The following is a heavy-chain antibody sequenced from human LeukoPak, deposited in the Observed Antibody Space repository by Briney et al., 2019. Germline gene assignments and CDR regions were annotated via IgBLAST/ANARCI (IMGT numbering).Heavy chain of an antibody. CDR1: GGSFSGYY. CDR2: INHSGST. Sequence: SETLSLTCAVYGGSFSGYYWSWIRQPPGKGLEWIGEINHSGSTNYNPSLKSRVTISVDTSKNQFSLKLSSVTAADTAVYYCAGDTYYDFWSGYSTGAFDIWGQGTMVTVSS. CDR3: AGDTYYDFWSGYSTGAFDI. D-gene: IGHD3-3*01. J-gene: IGHJ3*02. V-gene: IGHV4-34*01.